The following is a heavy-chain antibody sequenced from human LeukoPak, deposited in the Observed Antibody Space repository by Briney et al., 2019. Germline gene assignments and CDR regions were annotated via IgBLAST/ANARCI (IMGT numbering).Heavy chain of an antibody. CDR1: GFTFSSYW. D-gene: IGHD3-16*01. Sequence: GGSLRLSRAASGFTFSSYWMSWVSQAPGKRLEWVANIKQDGSEKYYVDSVKGRFTISRDNAKNSLYLHVDSLRVEDTAVYYCARWGGGFDYWGQGTLTTVSS. CDR2: IKQDGSEK. V-gene: IGHV3-7*04. J-gene: IGHJ4*02. CDR3: ARWGGGFDY.